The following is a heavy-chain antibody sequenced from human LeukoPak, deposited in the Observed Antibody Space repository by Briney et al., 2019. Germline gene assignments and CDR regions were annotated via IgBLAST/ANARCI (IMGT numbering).Heavy chain of an antibody. J-gene: IGHJ4*02. CDR1: GGSISSDY. CDR3: ARDICDGRTSYYGAGVYCDY. Sequence: PSETLSLTCTVSGGSISSDYWSWIRQPAAKGLEWIGRIYTTGNTNYNPSLKGRVTMSVDTSKNQFSLRLSSVTAADTAVYYCARDICDGRTSYYGAGVYCDYWGQGTLVTVS. V-gene: IGHV4-4*07. CDR2: IYTTGNT. D-gene: IGHD2-2*01.